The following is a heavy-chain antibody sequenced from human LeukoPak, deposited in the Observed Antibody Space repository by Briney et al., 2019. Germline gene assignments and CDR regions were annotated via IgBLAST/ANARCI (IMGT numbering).Heavy chain of an antibody. CDR3: ARGHSSGWHPFDY. CDR2: ISSSSSNM. J-gene: IGHJ4*02. V-gene: IGHV3-21*01. Sequence: PGGSLRLSRAASGFTFSTYSMNWVRQAPGKGLEWVSSISSSSSNMYYADSLKGRFTISRDNAKNSLYLQMNSLRAEDTAVYYCARGHSSGWHPFDYWGQGTLVTASS. D-gene: IGHD6-19*01. CDR1: GFTFSTYS.